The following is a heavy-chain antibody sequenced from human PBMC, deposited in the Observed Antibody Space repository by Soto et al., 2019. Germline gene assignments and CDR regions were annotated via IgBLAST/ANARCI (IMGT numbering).Heavy chain of an antibody. CDR1: GFTFSRYW. Sequence: EVQLVESGGDLVQPGGFLRLSCATSGFTFSRYWMHWVRQVPGKGLVWVSRINSDGSSISYSDSVKGRFTISRDNAKNTLYLQMNSLRVEDTAVYYCARLPVDTITSLDDWGQGTLVNVSS. CDR2: INSDGSSI. J-gene: IGHJ4*02. D-gene: IGHD3-3*01. V-gene: IGHV3-74*01. CDR3: ARLPVDTITSLDD.